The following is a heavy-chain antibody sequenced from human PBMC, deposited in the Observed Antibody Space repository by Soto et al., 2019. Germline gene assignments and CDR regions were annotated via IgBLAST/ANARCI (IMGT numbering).Heavy chain of an antibody. CDR3: ARDLCGYCGVDCYPLYV. CDR2: LYNTGST. V-gene: IGHV4-59*01. Sequence: QVRLQESGPGLVKPSETLSLTCTVSGASISRYYWSWIRQSPGKGLEWIGYLYNTGSTIYNPSLKSRVTISVDTSKNQFSLKMNSVTVADTAVYYCARDLCGYCGVDCYPLYVWGQGTTVTVSS. J-gene: IGHJ6*02. D-gene: IGHD2-21*02. CDR1: GASISRYY.